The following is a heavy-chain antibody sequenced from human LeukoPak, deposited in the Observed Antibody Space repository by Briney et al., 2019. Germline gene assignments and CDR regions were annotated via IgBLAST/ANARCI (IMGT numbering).Heavy chain of an antibody. CDR2: ISNNGGST. D-gene: IGHD2-15*01. J-gene: IGHJ4*02. CDR1: GFTFSNYA. V-gene: IGHV3-64*02. Sequence: PGGSLRLSCAASGFTFSNYAMHWVRQAPGKGLEYVSAISNNGGSTYYADSVKGRFTISRDNAKNSLYLQMSSLRAEDTAVYYCARVGYCSGGSCYDFDYWGQGTLVTVSS. CDR3: ARVGYCSGGSCYDFDY.